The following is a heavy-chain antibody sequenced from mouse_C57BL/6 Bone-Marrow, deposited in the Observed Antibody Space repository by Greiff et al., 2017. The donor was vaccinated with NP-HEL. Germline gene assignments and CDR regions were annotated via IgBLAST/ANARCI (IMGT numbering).Heavy chain of an antibody. CDR1: GYTFTSYW. J-gene: IGHJ3*01. D-gene: IGHD1-1*01. V-gene: IGHV1-61*01. CDR3: ARGDYYGRRGFAY. Sequence: QVQLQQPGAELVRPGSSVKLSCKASGYTFTSYWMDWVKQRPGQGLEWIGNIYPSDSETHYNQKFKDKATLTVDKSSSTAYMQLSSLTSEDSAVYYCARGDYYGRRGFAYWGQGTLVTVSA. CDR2: IYPSDSET.